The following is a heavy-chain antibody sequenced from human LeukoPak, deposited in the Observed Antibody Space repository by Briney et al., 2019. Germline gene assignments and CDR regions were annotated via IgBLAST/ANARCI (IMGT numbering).Heavy chain of an antibody. D-gene: IGHD3-3*01. V-gene: IGHV4-59*08. Sequence: SETLSLTCTVSGGSISSYYWSWIRQPPGKGLEWIGYIYYSGSTNYNPSLKSRVTISVDTSKNQFSLKLSSVTAADTAVYYCAALVVIKPNWFDPWGQGTLVTVSS. CDR2: IYYSGST. CDR3: AALVVIKPNWFDP. J-gene: IGHJ5*02. CDR1: GGSISSYY.